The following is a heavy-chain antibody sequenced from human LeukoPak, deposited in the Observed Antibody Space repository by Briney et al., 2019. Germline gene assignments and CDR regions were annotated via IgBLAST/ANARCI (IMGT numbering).Heavy chain of an antibody. J-gene: IGHJ4*02. CDR3: ASLLVAGVARVDY. Sequence: TGTSLRLSCAASGFTFSSYWMTWVRQAPGKGLEWVANVKRDGSEKHYVDSVKGRFTISRDNAKNSMFLQMNSLRAEDTAVYYCASLLVAGVARVDYWGQGTLVTVSS. CDR1: GFTFSSYW. CDR2: VKRDGSEK. D-gene: IGHD6-19*01. V-gene: IGHV3-7*03.